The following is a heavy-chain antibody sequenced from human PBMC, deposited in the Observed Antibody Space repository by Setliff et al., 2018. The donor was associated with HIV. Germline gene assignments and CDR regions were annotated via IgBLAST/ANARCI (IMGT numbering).Heavy chain of an antibody. CDR3: ARLSTGDLRLFEY. Sequence: SETLSLTCTVSGGSISSYYWSWIRQPAGKRPEWIGHIYVTGSTAYKPYLRGRATISLDTSKNQFSLKLTSVTAADTAVYFCARLSTGDLRLFEYWGHGALVTVSS. CDR2: IYVTGST. CDR1: GGSISSYY. D-gene: IGHD4-17*01. V-gene: IGHV4-4*09. J-gene: IGHJ4*01.